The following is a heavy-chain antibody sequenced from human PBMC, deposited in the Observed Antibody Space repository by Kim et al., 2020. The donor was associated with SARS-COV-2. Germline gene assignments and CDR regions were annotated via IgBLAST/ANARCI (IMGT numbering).Heavy chain of an antibody. V-gene: IGHV3-33*01. Sequence: GGSLRLSCAASGFTFSSYGMHWVRQAPGKGLEWVAVIWYDGSNKYYADSVKGRFTISRDNSKNTLYLQMNSLRAEDTAVYYCARDQAKQQLVDLLFDYWGQGTLVTVSS. D-gene: IGHD6-13*01. J-gene: IGHJ4*02. CDR3: ARDQAKQQLVDLLFDY. CDR2: IWYDGSNK. CDR1: GFTFSSYG.